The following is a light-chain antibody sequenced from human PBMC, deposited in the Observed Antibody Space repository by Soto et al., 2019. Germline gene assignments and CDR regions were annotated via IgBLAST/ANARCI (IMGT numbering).Light chain of an antibody. CDR2: SSN. CDR1: SSNIGSNY. V-gene: IGLV1-44*01. Sequence: QLVLTQPPSASRTPGQRVTISCSGSSSNIGSNYVNWYQQLPGTAPKLLIYSSNQRPSGVPDRFSGSKSGTSASLAISGLQSEDEADYYCAAWDDSLNGVVFGGGTKLTVL. J-gene: IGLJ2*01. CDR3: AAWDDSLNGVV.